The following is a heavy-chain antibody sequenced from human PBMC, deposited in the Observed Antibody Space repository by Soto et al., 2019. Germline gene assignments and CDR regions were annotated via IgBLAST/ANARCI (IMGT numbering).Heavy chain of an antibody. D-gene: IGHD6-19*01. V-gene: IGHV3-30*03. CDR3: ALTRRSTLLEVAGPGFEY. CDR2: LSYEGSEE. Sequence: VRLVESGGGVVQPGRSLRLSCAASGFNFGVFGMHWVRQAPGKRLERLSVLSYEGSEEYYADSVRGRFTISRDKSKNALFLQMDSLKVDYSGVYYCALTRRSTLLEVAGPGFEYWGQGTLVTVS. J-gene: IGHJ4*02. CDR1: GFNFGVFG.